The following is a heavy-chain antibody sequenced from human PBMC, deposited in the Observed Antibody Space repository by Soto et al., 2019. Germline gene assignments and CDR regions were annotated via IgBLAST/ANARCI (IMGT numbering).Heavy chain of an antibody. J-gene: IGHJ6*02. V-gene: IGHV4-31*03. Sequence: PSETLSLTCTVSGGSISSGGYYWSWIRQHPGKGLGWIGYIYYSGSTYYNPSLKSRVTISVDTSKNQFSLKLSSVTAADTAVYYCARGGRRSPGMDVWGQGTTVTVSS. CDR1: GGSISSGGYY. CDR3: ARGGRRSPGMDV. CDR2: IYYSGST.